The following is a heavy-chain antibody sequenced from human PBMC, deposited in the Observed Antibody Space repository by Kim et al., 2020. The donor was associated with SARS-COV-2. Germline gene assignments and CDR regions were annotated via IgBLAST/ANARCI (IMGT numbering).Heavy chain of an antibody. V-gene: IGHV4-34*01. CDR3: ARVWQLWLPNWFDP. CDR1: GGSFSGYY. D-gene: IGHD5-18*01. Sequence: SETLSLTCAVYGGSFSGYYWSWIRQPPGKGLEWIGEINHSGSTNYNPSLKSRVTISVDTSKNQFSLKLSSVTAADTAVYYCARVWQLWLPNWFDPWGQGTLVTVSS. CDR2: INHSGST. J-gene: IGHJ5*02.